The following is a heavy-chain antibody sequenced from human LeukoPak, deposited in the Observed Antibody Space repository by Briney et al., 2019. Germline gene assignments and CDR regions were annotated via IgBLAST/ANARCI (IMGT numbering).Heavy chain of an antibody. J-gene: IGHJ4*02. Sequence: ASVKVSCKASGYTFTNNYLHWVRQAPGQGLEWMGIINPSGGSTSYAQKFQGRVTMTRDTSTSTVYMELSSLRSEDTAVYYCAVGSGPFDYWGQGTLVTVSS. CDR1: GYTFTNNY. CDR2: INPSGGST. V-gene: IGHV1-46*01. CDR3: AVGSGPFDY. D-gene: IGHD2-15*01.